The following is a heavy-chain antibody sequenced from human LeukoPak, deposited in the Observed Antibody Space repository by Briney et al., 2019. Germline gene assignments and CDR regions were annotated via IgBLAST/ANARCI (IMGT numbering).Heavy chain of an antibody. D-gene: IGHD4-23*01. Sequence: SETLSLTCTVSGGSISSSSYYWGWIRQPPERGLEWIGSIYYSGSTYYNPSLKSRVTISVDTSKNQFSLKLSSVTAADTAVYYCARGIDYGGNRAFDIWGQGTMVTVSS. CDR1: GGSISSSSYY. CDR3: ARGIDYGGNRAFDI. J-gene: IGHJ3*02. V-gene: IGHV4-39*07. CDR2: IYYSGST.